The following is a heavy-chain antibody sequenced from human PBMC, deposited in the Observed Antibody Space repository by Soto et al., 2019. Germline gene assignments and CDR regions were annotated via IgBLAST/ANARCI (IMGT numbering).Heavy chain of an antibody. Sequence: GASVKVSCKASGYTFTSYYMHWVRQGPGPGPEWMGIINPSGGSTSYAQKFQGRVTMTRDTSTSTVYMELSSLRSEDTAVYYCARDYSYGSGSALYYYYYMDVWGKGTTVTVSS. CDR3: ARDYSYGSGSALYYYYYMDV. D-gene: IGHD3-10*01. CDR2: INPSGGST. V-gene: IGHV1-46*03. J-gene: IGHJ6*03. CDR1: GYTFTSYY.